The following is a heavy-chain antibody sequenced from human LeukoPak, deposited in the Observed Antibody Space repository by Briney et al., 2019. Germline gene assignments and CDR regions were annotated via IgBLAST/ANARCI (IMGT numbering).Heavy chain of an antibody. CDR3: VSLGSGWSSAFDY. Sequence: ASVKVSCKASGYTFTGYYMHWVRQALGQGLEWMGWINPNSGGTNYAQKFQGRVTMTRDTSISTAYMELSRLRSDDTAVYYCVSLGSGWSSAFDYWGQGTLVTVSS. D-gene: IGHD6-19*01. V-gene: IGHV1-2*02. CDR1: GYTFTGYY. J-gene: IGHJ4*02. CDR2: INPNSGGT.